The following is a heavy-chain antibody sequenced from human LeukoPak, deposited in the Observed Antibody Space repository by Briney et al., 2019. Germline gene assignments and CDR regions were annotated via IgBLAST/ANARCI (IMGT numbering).Heavy chain of an antibody. V-gene: IGHV3-64D*09. CDR1: GFTFSGYA. J-gene: IGHJ4*02. D-gene: IGHD1-1*01. CDR3: AMNWNCDY. Sequence: GGSLRLSCSASGFTFSGYAMLWVRQAPGKGLECVSGISNTGGSTYYADSVKGRFTVSRDNSKNTLHLQMSSLGVEDTAVYYCAMNWNCDYWGQGTLVTVSS. CDR2: ISNTGGST.